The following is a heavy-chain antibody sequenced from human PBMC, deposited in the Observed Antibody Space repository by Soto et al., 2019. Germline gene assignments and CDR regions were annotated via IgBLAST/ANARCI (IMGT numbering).Heavy chain of an antibody. CDR1: GGPIVSSVYY. Sequence: SETLSLTCSLSGGPIVSSVYYWDWVRQPPGDGLEWIGYISYTGSTSYNPSLKSRVTISVDSSKLQFSLKLTSVTAADAAVYYCARHTGQLSPFDTWGLGTLVTVSS. D-gene: IGHD2-2*01. J-gene: IGHJ5*02. V-gene: IGHV4-39*01. CDR3: ARHTGQLSPFDT. CDR2: ISYTGST.